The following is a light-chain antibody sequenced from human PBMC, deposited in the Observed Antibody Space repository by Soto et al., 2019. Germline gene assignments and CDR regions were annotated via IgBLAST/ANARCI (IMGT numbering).Light chain of an antibody. CDR1: QSIISY. Sequence: EIQMTQYPSSLSASVGDRVTITCRASQSIISYLNWYQQKPGKAPKLLIYAASSLQSGVPSRFSGSGSGTDFTLTISSLQPEDFATYYCQQSYSTPWTFGQGTNVDVK. CDR3: QQSYSTPWT. J-gene: IGKJ1*01. CDR2: AAS. V-gene: IGKV1-39*01.